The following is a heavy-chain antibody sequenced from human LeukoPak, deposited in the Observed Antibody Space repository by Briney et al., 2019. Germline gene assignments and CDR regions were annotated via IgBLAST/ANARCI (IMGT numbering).Heavy chain of an antibody. CDR2: ISAYNGNT. CDR1: GYTFTSYG. Sequence: ASVKVSCKASGYTFTSYGISWVRRAPGQGLEWMGWISAYNGNTNYAQKLQGRVTMTTDTSTSTAYMELRSLRSDDTAVYYCVRDSSSWYIKYYFDYWGQGTLVTVSS. V-gene: IGHV1-18*04. CDR3: VRDSSSWYIKYYFDY. J-gene: IGHJ4*02. D-gene: IGHD6-13*01.